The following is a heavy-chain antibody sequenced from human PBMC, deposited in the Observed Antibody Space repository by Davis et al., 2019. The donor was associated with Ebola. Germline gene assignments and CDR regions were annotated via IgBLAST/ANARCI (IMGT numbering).Heavy chain of an antibody. J-gene: IGHJ6*02. CDR1: GGSFSGYY. CDR3: ARVVLSDGMDV. CDR2: SNHSGST. Sequence: PGGSLRLSCAVYGGSFSGYYWSWIRQPPGKGLEWIGESNHSGSTKYNPSLKSRVTISVDTSKNQFSLKLSSVTAADTAVYYCARVVLSDGMDVWGQGTTVTVSS. V-gene: IGHV4-34*01. D-gene: IGHD2-8*01.